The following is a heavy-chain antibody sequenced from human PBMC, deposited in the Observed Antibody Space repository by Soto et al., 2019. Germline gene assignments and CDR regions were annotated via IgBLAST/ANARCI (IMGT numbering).Heavy chain of an antibody. CDR1: GGSISSYY. CDR3: ARADRRYCSASTCYIFDY. J-gene: IGHJ4*02. D-gene: IGHD2-2*02. CDR2: MYYGGRT. Sequence: PSETLSLTCTVSGGSISSYYWSWIRQPPGKGLEWIGYMYYGGRTNYNPSLKSRVTISVDTSKMQASLKLSSVNAADKAVYYCARADRRYCSASTCYIFDYWGQGTQVTVSS. V-gene: IGHV4-59*08.